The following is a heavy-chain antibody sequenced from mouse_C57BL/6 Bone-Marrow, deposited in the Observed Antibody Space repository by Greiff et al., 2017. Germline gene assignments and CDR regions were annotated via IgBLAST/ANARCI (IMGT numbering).Heavy chain of an antibody. D-gene: IGHD2-3*01. Sequence: EVTLVESGEGLVKPGGSLKLSCAASGFTFSSYAMSWVRQTPEKRLEWVAYISSGGDYIYYADTVKGRFTISRDNARNTLYLQMSSLKSEDTAMYYCTRDGGDGSMDYWGQGTSVTVSS. CDR2: ISSGGDYI. CDR3: TRDGGDGSMDY. CDR1: GFTFSSYA. V-gene: IGHV5-9-1*02. J-gene: IGHJ4*01.